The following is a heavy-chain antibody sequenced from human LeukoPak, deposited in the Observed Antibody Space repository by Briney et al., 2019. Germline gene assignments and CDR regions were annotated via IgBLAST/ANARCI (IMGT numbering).Heavy chain of an antibody. CDR1: GFTFSDYY. V-gene: IGHV4-34*01. CDR2: INHSGST. D-gene: IGHD6-6*01. J-gene: IGHJ6*03. CDR3: ARQQTEIPRIAARPRGRGFYMDV. Sequence: GSLRLSCAASGFTFSDYYMSWIRQPPGKGLEWIGEINHSGSTNYNPSLKSRVTISVDTSKNQFSLKLSSATAADTAVYYCARQQTEIPRIAARPRGRGFYMDVWGKGTTVTVSS.